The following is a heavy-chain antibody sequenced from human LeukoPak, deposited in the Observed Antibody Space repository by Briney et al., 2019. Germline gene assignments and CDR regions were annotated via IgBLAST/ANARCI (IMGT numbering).Heavy chain of an antibody. CDR1: GFTFSSYG. V-gene: IGHV3-30*18. Sequence: PRGFLRLSCAASGFTFSSYGMHWVRQAPGKGLEWVALILYDGPTKYYADSVKGRFTISRDNSKNTLFLQMNSLRAEDTALYYCAKEGPARFWFDPWGRGILVTVSS. D-gene: IGHD6-6*01. CDR3: AKEGPARFWFDP. CDR2: ILYDGPTK. J-gene: IGHJ5*02.